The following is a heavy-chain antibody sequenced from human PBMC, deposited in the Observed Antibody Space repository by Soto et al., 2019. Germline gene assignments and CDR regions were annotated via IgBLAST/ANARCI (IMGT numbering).Heavy chain of an antibody. D-gene: IGHD3-22*01. CDR2: ISNTGGTI. CDR1: GFTFSSYS. V-gene: IGHV3-48*02. J-gene: IGHJ4*02. CDR3: ARDSHYYDTSGYYYFDY. Sequence: GGSMRLSCAASGFTFSSYSLNWVSKDTGKGLEWLSYISNTGGTIYYADSVKGRFTMSRDNAKNSLLLQMNSLRDEDTAVYYCARDSHYYDTSGYYYFDYWGQGTLVTVSS.